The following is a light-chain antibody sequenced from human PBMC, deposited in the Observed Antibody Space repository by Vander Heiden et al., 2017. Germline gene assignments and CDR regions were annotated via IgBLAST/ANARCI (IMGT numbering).Light chain of an antibody. Sequence: QSVLTQPPSASGTPGQSVTISCSGSSSNIGSNYVFWYQQSPGTAPKLLIYRNNQRPSGVPDRFSGSKSGTSASLAISGLRSEDEADYHCAAWDDSLSGPVLGGGTKLTVL. CDR3: AAWDDSLSGPV. V-gene: IGLV1-47*01. CDR1: SSNIGSNY. J-gene: IGLJ2*01. CDR2: RNN.